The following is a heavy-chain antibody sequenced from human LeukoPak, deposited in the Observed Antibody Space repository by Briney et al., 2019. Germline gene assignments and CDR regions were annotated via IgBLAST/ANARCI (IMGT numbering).Heavy chain of an antibody. CDR2: IYYSGST. J-gene: IGHJ4*02. D-gene: IGHD5-24*01. V-gene: IGHV4-59*01. CDR3: ARDGDGYNSSFDY. CDR1: GGSISSYY. Sequence: SETLSLTCTVSGGSISSYYWSWIRQPPGKGLEWIGYIYYSGSTNYNPSLKSRVTISVDTSKNQFSLKLSSVTAADTAVYYCARDGDGYNSSFDYWGQGTLVTVS.